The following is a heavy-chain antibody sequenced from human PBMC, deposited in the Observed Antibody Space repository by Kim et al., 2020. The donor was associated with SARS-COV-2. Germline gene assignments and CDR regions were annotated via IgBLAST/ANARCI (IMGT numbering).Heavy chain of an antibody. Sequence: PSETLSLTCTVSGGSISSYYWSWIRQPPGKGLEWIGYIYYSGSTNYNPSLKSRVTISVDTSKNQFSLKLSSVTAADTAVYYCARLRYYDILTGSGAAFDIWGQGTMVTVSS. CDR1: GGSISSYY. CDR2: IYYSGST. V-gene: IGHV4-59*13. D-gene: IGHD3-9*01. CDR3: ARLRYYDILTGSGAAFDI. J-gene: IGHJ3*02.